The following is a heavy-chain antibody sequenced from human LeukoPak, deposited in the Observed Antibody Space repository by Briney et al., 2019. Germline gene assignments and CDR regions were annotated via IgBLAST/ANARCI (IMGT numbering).Heavy chain of an antibody. CDR2: INHSGGT. Sequence: SETLSLTCAVYGGSFSGYYWSWIRQPPGKGLEWIGEINHSGGTNYNPSLKSRVTISVDTSKNQFSLKLSSVTAADTAVYYCARRLPPSVNSGQTHRSPTRYFDYWGQGTLVTVSS. CDR1: GGSFSGYY. D-gene: IGHD4-23*01. V-gene: IGHV4-34*01. CDR3: ARRLPPSVNSGQTHRSPTRYFDY. J-gene: IGHJ4*02.